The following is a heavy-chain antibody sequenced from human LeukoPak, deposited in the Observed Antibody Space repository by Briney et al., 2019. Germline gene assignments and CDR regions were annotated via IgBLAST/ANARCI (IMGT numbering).Heavy chain of an antibody. J-gene: IGHJ4*02. D-gene: IGHD5-18*01. CDR3: ATDTGRYSYAGIDY. Sequence: ASVKVSCKVSGYTLTELSMHWVRQAPGKGLEWMGGFDPEDGETIYAQKFQGRVTMTEDTSTDTAYMELSSLRSEDTAVYYCATDTGRYSYAGIDYWGQGTLVTVSS. CDR2: FDPEDGET. CDR1: GYTLTELS. V-gene: IGHV1-24*01.